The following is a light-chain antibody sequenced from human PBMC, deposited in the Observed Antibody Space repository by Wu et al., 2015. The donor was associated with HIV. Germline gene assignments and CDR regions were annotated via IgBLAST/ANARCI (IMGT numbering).Light chain of an antibody. J-gene: IGKJ4*01. V-gene: IGKV3-20*01. CDR2: GVS. Sequence: EIVLTQSPGTLSLSPGDTATLSCRAGQSVSSRYLAWYQQKPGQAPRLLIYGVSSRATGIPDRFSGSGSGTDFTLSISRLEPEDFAVYYCQQYHSSRALTFGGGTEGGGSN. CDR1: QSVSSRY. CDR3: QQYHSSRALT.